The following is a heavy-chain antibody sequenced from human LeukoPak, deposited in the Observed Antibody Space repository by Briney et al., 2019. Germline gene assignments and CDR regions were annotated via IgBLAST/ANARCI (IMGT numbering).Heavy chain of an antibody. D-gene: IGHD4-17*01. Sequence: GRSLRLSCAASGFTFSSYAMHWVRQAPGKGLEWVAVISYDGSNKYYADSVKGRFTISRDNSKNTLYLQMNSLRVDDTAVYYCAKTSEPLTTVTRYFDYWGQGTLVTVSS. CDR3: AKTSEPLTTVTRYFDY. J-gene: IGHJ4*02. V-gene: IGHV3-30-3*02. CDR1: GFTFSSYA. CDR2: ISYDGSNK.